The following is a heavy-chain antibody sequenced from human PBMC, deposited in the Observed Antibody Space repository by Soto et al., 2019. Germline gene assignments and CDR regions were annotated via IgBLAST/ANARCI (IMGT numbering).Heavy chain of an antibody. J-gene: IGHJ5*02. V-gene: IGHV4-4*02. CDR2: IYHSGST. CDR3: ARDHSQIFGELLRAWFDP. D-gene: IGHD3-10*01. CDR1: GGSISSSNW. Sequence: SETLSLTCAVSGGSISSSNWWSWVRQPPGKGLEWIGEIYHSGSTNYNPSLKSRVTISVDKSKNQFSLKLSSVTAADTAVYYCARDHSQIFGELLRAWFDPWGQGTLVTVSS.